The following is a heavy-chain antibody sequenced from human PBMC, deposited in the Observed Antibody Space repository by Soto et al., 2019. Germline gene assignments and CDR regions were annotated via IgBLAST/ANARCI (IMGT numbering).Heavy chain of an antibody. CDR2: IYYSGST. CDR1: GGSISSYY. D-gene: IGHD3-22*01. Sequence: SETLSLTCTVSGGSISSYYWTWIRQPPGEGLEWIGYIYYSGSTNYNPSLKSRVTISVDTSKNQFSLKLSSVTAADTAVYYCERVYFYDSTGDYYSPRYYAVDVWGQGTMVTVSS. V-gene: IGHV4-59*01. J-gene: IGHJ6*02. CDR3: ERVYFYDSTGDYYSPRYYAVDV.